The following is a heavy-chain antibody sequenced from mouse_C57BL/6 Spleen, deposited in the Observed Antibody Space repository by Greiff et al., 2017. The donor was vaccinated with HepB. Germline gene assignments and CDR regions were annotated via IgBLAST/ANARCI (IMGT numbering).Heavy chain of an antibody. CDR3: ARRMVTTEGFAY. D-gene: IGHD2-2*01. CDR1: GYTFTDYY. V-gene: IGHV1-26*01. CDR2: INPNNGGT. J-gene: IGHJ3*01. Sequence: EVQLQQSGPELVKPGASVKISCKASGYTFTDYYMNWVKQSHGKSLEWIGDINPNNGGTSYNQKFKGKATLTVDKSSSTAYMELRSLTSEDSAVYYCARRMVTTEGFAYWGQGTLVTVSA.